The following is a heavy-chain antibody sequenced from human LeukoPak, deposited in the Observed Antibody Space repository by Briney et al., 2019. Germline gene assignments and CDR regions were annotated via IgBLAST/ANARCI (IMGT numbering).Heavy chain of an antibody. V-gene: IGHV1-8*01. Sequence: ASVKVSCKASGYTFTSYDINWVRQANGQGLEWMGWMNPNSGNTGYAQKFQGRVTMTRNTSISTAYMELSSLRSEDTAVYYCARGLGRGRYDSSGYFYYFDYWGQGTLVTVSS. D-gene: IGHD3-22*01. CDR2: MNPNSGNT. CDR1: GYTFTSYD. J-gene: IGHJ4*02. CDR3: ARGLGRGRYDSSGYFYYFDY.